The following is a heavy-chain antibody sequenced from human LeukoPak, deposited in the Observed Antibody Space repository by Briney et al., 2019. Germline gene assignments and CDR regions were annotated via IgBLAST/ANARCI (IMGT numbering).Heavy chain of an antibody. CDR1: GYTFTGYY. Sequence: GASVKVSCKASGYTFTGYYMHWVRQAPGQGLEWMGWINPNSGGTNYAQKFQGRVTMTRDTSISTAYMELSRLRSDDTAVYYCARDGSPRKKNCSGGSCYSGYYYYYYMDVWGKGTTVTVSS. J-gene: IGHJ6*03. CDR2: INPNSGGT. D-gene: IGHD2-15*01. CDR3: ARDGSPRKKNCSGGSCYSGYYYYYYMDV. V-gene: IGHV1-2*02.